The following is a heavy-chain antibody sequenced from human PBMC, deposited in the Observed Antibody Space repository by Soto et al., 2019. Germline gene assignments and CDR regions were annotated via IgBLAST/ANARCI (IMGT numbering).Heavy chain of an antibody. CDR3: TKGGHASFYDF. CDR1: GVIFSNYA. J-gene: IGHJ4*02. D-gene: IGHD3-3*01. CDR2: ISGNGGET. V-gene: IGHV3-23*01. Sequence: PGGSLRLSCAASGVIFSNYAMTWVRQAPGKGLEWVSTISGNGGETFYADSVEGRFTISRDNSENTVYLQMNRLRAEDTAVYYCTKGGHASFYDFWGQGTLVTVSS.